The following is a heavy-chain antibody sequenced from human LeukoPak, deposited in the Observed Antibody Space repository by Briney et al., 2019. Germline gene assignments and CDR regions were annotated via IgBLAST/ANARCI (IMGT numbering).Heavy chain of an antibody. Sequence: GGSLRLSCAASGFTFTTYAMTWVRQGPGRGLEWVSSITGSGGSTYYSDSVKGRFTISRDNAENTLYLQMHILRADDTAVYSCANGRIGEPGALDFWGQGTLVTVSS. CDR3: ANGRIGEPGALDF. CDR2: ITGSGGST. D-gene: IGHD2/OR15-2a*01. J-gene: IGHJ4*02. CDR1: GFTFTTYA. V-gene: IGHV3-23*01.